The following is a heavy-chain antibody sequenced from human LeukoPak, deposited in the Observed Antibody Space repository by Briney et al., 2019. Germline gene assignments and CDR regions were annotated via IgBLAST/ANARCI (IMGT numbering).Heavy chain of an antibody. J-gene: IGHJ4*02. D-gene: IGHD1-26*01. V-gene: IGHV3-11*01. CDR3: AREARGSGRDFDY. Sequence: TGGSLRLSCAASGFSFSDFYMSWIRQAPGMGLEWISYIDTRSNPIYYADSVKGRFTISRDDAKNSLYLQMNSLRDEDTAVYFCAREARGSGRDFDYWGQGILVTVSS. CDR2: IDTRSNPI. CDR1: GFSFSDFY.